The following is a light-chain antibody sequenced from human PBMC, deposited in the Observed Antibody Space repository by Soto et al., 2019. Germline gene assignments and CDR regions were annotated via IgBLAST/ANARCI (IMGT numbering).Light chain of an antibody. CDR2: GAS. CDR1: ETVHNTY. V-gene: IGKV3-20*01. Sequence: EIVLTQSPGTLSLSAVERATLSCRASETVHNTYLAWYQQKSGQAPRLLIFGASTRATGIPDRFSGSGSGTDFTLTISRLEPEDFAVYYCQQYGSSPTTFGQGTRLDIK. CDR3: QQYGSSPTT. J-gene: IGKJ5*01.